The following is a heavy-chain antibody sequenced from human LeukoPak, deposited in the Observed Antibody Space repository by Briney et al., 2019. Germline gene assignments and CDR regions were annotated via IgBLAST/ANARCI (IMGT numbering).Heavy chain of an antibody. Sequence: ASVKVSCKASGYTFTGYYMHWVRQAPGQGLEWMGGIIPIFGTANYAQKFQGRVTITADESTSTAYMELSSLRSEDTAVYYCARGWQWPKYYFDYWGQGTLVTVSS. V-gene: IGHV1-69*13. D-gene: IGHD6-19*01. J-gene: IGHJ4*02. CDR2: IIPIFGTA. CDR1: GYTFTGYY. CDR3: ARGWQWPKYYFDY.